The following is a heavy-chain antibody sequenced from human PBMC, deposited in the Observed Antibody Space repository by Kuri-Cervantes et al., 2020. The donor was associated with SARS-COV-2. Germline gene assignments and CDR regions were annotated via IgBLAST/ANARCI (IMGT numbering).Heavy chain of an antibody. J-gene: IGHJ4*02. V-gene: IGHV1-18*04. D-gene: IGHD1-7*01. CDR2: ISAYNGNT. CDR1: GYTFTSYG. CDR3: ARVRKITGTTPDY. Sequence: GESLKISCKASGYTFTSYGITWVRQAPGQGLEWMGWISAYNGNTNYAQKLQGRVTMTTDTSTSTAYMELRSLRSDDTAVYYCARVRKITGTTPDYWGQGTLVTVSS.